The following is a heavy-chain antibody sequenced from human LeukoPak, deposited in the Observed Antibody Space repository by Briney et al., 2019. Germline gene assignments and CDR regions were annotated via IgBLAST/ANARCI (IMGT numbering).Heavy chain of an antibody. CDR2: INSDGSST. V-gene: IGHV3-74*01. Sequence: PGGSLRLSCAASRFTFSDYWMHWVRQAPGKGLVWVSLINSDGSSTTYADSVKGRFTISRDNAKNTLYLQMNSPRAEDTAGYYCAKDKHVSYWGQGTLVTVSS. CDR1: RFTFSDYW. J-gene: IGHJ4*02. CDR3: AKDKHVSY.